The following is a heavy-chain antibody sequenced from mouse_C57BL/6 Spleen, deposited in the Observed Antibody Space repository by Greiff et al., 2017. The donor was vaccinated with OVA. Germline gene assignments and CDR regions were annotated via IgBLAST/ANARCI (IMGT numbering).Heavy chain of an antibody. V-gene: IGHV5-4*01. CDR1: GFTFSSYA. CDR2: ISDGGSYT. D-gene: IGHD4-1*01. Sequence: EVQLVESGGGLVKPGGSLKLSCAASGFTFSSYAMSWVRQTPEKRLEWVATISDGGSYTYYPDNVKGRFTISRDNAKNNLYLQMSHLKSEDTAMYYCARAKGLGNYFDYWGQGTTLTVSS. J-gene: IGHJ2*01. CDR3: ARAKGLGNYFDY.